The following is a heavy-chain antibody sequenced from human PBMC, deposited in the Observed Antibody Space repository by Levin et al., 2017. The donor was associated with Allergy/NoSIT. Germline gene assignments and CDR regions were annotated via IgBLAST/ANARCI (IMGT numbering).Heavy chain of an antibody. J-gene: IGHJ4*02. V-gene: IGHV4-34*01. D-gene: IGHD1-1*01. Sequence: SETLSLTCAVFGGSFSDYYWNWIRQPPGEGLEWIGEIHPSGSTNYNPSLKSRVTISVDTSKNQFSLKLSSVTAADTAVYYCARGLEARKTGYWGQGTLVTVSS. CDR1: GGSFSDYY. CDR3: ARGLEARKTGY. CDR2: IHPSGST.